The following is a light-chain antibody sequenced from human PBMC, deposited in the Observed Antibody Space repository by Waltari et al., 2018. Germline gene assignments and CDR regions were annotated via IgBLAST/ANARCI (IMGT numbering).Light chain of an antibody. J-gene: IGKJ5*01. CDR3: HQYENSPFT. CDR1: QSLNNNY. V-gene: IGKV3-20*01. CDR2: GAS. Sequence: EIVLTQSPGTLSLSPGESATLSCRASQSLNNNYLAWYQQKPGQAPRLLIYGASSRATGIQDRFSGSGSGTDFTLTISRLEPEDFAVYYCHQYENSPFTFGQGTRLEIK.